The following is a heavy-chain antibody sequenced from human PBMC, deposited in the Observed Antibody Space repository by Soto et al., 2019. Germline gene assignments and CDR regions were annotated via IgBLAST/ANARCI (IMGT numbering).Heavy chain of an antibody. CDR3: VRLIGNSWLDS. D-gene: IGHD3-22*01. CDR1: GVSISSHDW. J-gene: IGHJ5*01. Sequence: PSETLSLTCAVFGVSISSHDWWTWVRQPPGKGLEWIGESHQSGNTNYNSSLESRVTISVDKSNNQVSLQLTSVTPDDTAIYYCVRLIGNSWLDSWGQGTLVTVSS. V-gene: IGHV4-4*02. CDR2: SHQSGNT.